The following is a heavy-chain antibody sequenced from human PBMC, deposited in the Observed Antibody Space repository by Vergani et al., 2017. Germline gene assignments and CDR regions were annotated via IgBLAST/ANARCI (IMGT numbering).Heavy chain of an antibody. V-gene: IGHV3-48*04. CDR3: ARQEPGAGYNIWGVADAFDI. D-gene: IGHD5-24*01. J-gene: IGHJ3*02. CDR1: GFTFNTYG. CDR2: ISSSSSIV. Sequence: EVQLVESGGGLVRPGGSLRLSCAASGFTFNTYGMNWVRQPPGKGLEWISYISSSSSIVYYADSVKGRFTISRDNARNSLYLQMNSLRAEDTAVYYCARQEPGAGYNIWGVADAFDIWGQGTMVTVSS.